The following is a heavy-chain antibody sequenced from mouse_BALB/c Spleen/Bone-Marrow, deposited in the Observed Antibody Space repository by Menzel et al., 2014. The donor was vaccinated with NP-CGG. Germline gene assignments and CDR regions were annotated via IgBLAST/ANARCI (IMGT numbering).Heavy chain of an antibody. V-gene: IGHV5-9-3*01. J-gene: IGHJ4*01. CDR3: TRQRGDYAMDY. D-gene: IGHD1-1*02. CDR1: GFTFSSYG. CDR2: ISSGGSYT. Sequence: EVHLVESGGGLVKPGGSLKLPCAASGFTFSSYGVSWGRQTPEKRLEWVATISSGGSYTYYPDSVKGRFTISSDNAKNTLYLQMSSLRSEDTAMYYCTRQRGDYAMDYWGQGTSVTVSS.